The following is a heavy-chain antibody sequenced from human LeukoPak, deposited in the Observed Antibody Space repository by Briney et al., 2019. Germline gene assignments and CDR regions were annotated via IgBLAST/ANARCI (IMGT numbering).Heavy chain of an antibody. CDR3: ARHGYYYYYMDV. CDR1: GGSISSYY. CDR2: IYYSGST. J-gene: IGHJ6*03. V-gene: IGHV4-59*08. Sequence: SETLSLTCTVSGGSISSYYWSWIRQPPGKGLEWIGYIYYSGSTNYNPSLKSRVTISVDTSKNQFSLKLRSVTAADTAVYYCARHGYYYYYMDVWGKGTTVTVSS.